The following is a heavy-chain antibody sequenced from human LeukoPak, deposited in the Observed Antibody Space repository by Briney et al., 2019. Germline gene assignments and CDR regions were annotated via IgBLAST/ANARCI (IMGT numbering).Heavy chain of an antibody. D-gene: IGHD4-23*01. V-gene: IGHV4-39*01. CDR1: GGSISSSSYY. J-gene: IGHJ4*02. Sequence: SETLSLTCTVSGGSISSSSYYWGWIRQPPGKGLEWIGSIYYSGSTYYNPSLKSRVTISVDTSKNQFSLKLSSVTAADTAVYYCARHRGGNSRWYFDYWGQGALVTVSS. CDR3: ARHRGGNSRWYFDY. CDR2: IYYSGST.